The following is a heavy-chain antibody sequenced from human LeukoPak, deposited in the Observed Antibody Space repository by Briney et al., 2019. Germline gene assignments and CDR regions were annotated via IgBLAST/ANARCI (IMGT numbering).Heavy chain of an antibody. CDR2: INTNTGNP. D-gene: IGHD4/OR15-4a*01. CDR1: GYTFTNYA. J-gene: IGHJ3*02. V-gene: IGHV7-4-1*02. CDR3: TRLYGAHALDI. Sequence: ASVKVSCKASGYTFTNYAMNWVRQAPGQGLEYMGWINTNTGNPTYAQGFTGRFVFSLDTSVSTAYLQISSLKAEDTALYYCTRLYGAHALDIWGQGTMVTVSS.